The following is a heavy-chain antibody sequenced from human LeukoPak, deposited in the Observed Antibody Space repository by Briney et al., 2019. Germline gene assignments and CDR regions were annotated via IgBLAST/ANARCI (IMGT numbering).Heavy chain of an antibody. CDR2: ISGSGGST. Sequence: GGSLRLSCAASGFTFSSYAMSWVRQAPGKGLEWVSAISGSGGSTYYADSVKGRFTISRDNSKNTLYLQMNSLRAEDTAVYYCARGNSSSWYMDVWGKGTTVTVSS. D-gene: IGHD6-13*01. CDR3: ARGNSSSWYMDV. V-gene: IGHV3-23*01. CDR1: GFTFSSYA. J-gene: IGHJ6*03.